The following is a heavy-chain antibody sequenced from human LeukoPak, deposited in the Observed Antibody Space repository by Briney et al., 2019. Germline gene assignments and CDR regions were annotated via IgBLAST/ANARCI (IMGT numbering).Heavy chain of an antibody. J-gene: IGHJ4*02. CDR3: ARVTSYYYNTSGDYYFDH. CDR1: GFTFNSYD. Sequence: GGSLRLSCAASGFTFNSYDMHWIRQAPGKGLEWVALIWYDGSNKYYADSVKGRFTISRDNAKNSLYLQMNSLRAEDTAVYYCARVTSYYYNTSGDYYFDHWGQGTLVTVSS. D-gene: IGHD3-22*01. V-gene: IGHV3-33*03. CDR2: IWYDGSNK.